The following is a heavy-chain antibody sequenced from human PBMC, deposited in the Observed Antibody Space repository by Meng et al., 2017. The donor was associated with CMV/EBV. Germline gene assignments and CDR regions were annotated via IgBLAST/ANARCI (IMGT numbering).Heavy chain of an antibody. CDR1: GYTFTGYY. D-gene: IGHD2-2*01. CDR2: INPNSGGT. Sequence: ASVKVSCKASGYTFTGYYMHWVRQAPGQGLEWMGWINPNSGGTNYAQKFQGRVTMTRDTSISTAYMELSRLRSDDTAVYYCARDEPKTLVVVPAVTTYYYYYGMDVWGQGTTVTVSS. J-gene: IGHJ6*02. CDR3: ARDEPKTLVVVPAVTTYYYYYGMDV. V-gene: IGHV1-2*02.